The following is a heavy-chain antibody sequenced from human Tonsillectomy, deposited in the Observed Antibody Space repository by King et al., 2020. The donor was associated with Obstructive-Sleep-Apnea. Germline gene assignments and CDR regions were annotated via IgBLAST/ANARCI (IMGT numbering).Heavy chain of an antibody. CDR1: GITFGSYD. D-gene: IGHD1-1*01. J-gene: IGHJ4*02. Sequence: VQLVESGGGLVQPGGSLRLSCAASGITFGSYDMSWVRQAPGKGLEWVSGISGGGGATNTADSVKGRFTISRDNSKNTLYLQMNSRRAEDTAVYYCAKERSWNEDFDYWGQGTLVTVSS. CDR3: AKERSWNEDFDY. V-gene: IGHV3-23*04. CDR2: ISGGGGAT.